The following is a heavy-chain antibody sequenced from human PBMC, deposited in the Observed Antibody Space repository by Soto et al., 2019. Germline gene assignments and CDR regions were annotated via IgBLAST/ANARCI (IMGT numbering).Heavy chain of an antibody. Sequence: EVQLVESGGGLIQPGGSLRLSCAASGLSVSSNYMSWVRQAPGKGLEWVSIIYSGGSTHHADSVKGRFTVSRDSSKNTLYLQMNSLRADDTAVYYCARGRAYSKYWSGYYNDYWGQGTLVTVSS. CDR1: GLSVSSNY. V-gene: IGHV3-53*01. CDR3: ARGRAYSKYWSGYYNDY. D-gene: IGHD3-3*01. J-gene: IGHJ4*02. CDR2: IYSGGST.